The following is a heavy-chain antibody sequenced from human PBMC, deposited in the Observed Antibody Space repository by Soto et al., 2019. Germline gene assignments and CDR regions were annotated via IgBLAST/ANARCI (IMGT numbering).Heavy chain of an antibody. V-gene: IGHV4-31*03. D-gene: IGHD3-3*01. J-gene: IGHJ4*02. CDR3: ARRRLGIFGVATNFDY. CDR2: IYYSGST. CDR1: GGSISSSSYY. Sequence: PSETLSLTCTVSGGSISSSSYYWGWIRQPPGKGLEWIGYIYYSGSTYYNPSLKSRVTISVDTSKNQFSLKLSSVTAADTAVYYCARRRLGIFGVATNFDYWGQGTLVTVSS.